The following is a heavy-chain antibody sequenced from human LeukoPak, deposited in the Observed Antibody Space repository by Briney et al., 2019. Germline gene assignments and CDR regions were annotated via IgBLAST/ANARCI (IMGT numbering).Heavy chain of an antibody. CDR2: ITTNPNSSAT. D-gene: IGHD2-21*01. CDR3: TRLAGTRFLFDP. Sequence: GALQLSFAASGFTFSCSAMHWGRRASGKGGEGVARITTNPNSSATASPASVKGRFTISRDDSKTTAYLQMNSLKTEDTAVYYCTRLAGTRFLFDPWGQGTLVTVSS. J-gene: IGHJ5*02. V-gene: IGHV3-73*01. CDR1: GFTFSCSA.